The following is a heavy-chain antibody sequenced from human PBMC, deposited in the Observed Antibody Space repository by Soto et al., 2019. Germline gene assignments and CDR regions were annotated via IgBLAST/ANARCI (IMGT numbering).Heavy chain of an antibody. CDR2: MSHDGSRA. D-gene: IGHD3-9*01. CDR3: ARPGSGYDLLTGHSFYYYHAIDF. J-gene: IGHJ6*02. Sequence: GWSPKRGCTTSRCLVNTSSMHWVREAPGKWREWLAVMSHDGSRAYYADSVKGRFTISRDNSTNTMYLQMDTLRSEETAVYYCARPGSGYDLLTGHSFYYYHAIDFWGQGTTVTFSS. CDR1: RCLVNTSS. V-gene: IGHV3-30-3*01.